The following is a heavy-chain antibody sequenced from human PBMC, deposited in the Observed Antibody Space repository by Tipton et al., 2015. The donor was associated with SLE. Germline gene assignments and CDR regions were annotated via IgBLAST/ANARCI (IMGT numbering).Heavy chain of an antibody. CDR3: AKDQGMTTVTTPHDAFDI. CDR1: GFTFSSYA. J-gene: IGHJ3*02. CDR2: ISGSGGST. Sequence: SLRLSCAASGFTFSSYAMSWVRQAPGKGLEWVSAISGSGGSTYYADSVKGRFTISRDNSKNTLYLQMNSLRAEDTAVYYCAKDQGMTTVTTPHDAFDIWGQGTMVTVSS. V-gene: IGHV3-23*01. D-gene: IGHD4-17*01.